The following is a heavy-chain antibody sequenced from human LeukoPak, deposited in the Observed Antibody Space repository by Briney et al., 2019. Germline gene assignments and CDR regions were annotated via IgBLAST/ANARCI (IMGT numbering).Heavy chain of an antibody. D-gene: IGHD6-13*01. CDR3: EIDNMRDGGIAAAGTDY. J-gene: IGHJ4*02. Sequence: GGSLRLSCAASGFTFSTYWMSWVRQAPGKGLEWVANIKQDGSEKYYVDSVKGRLTISRDNTKNSLYLQMNSLRDEHTSIYYCEIDNMRDGGIAAAGTDYWSQGTLVTVSS. CDR1: GFTFSTYW. V-gene: IGHV3-7*01. CDR2: IKQDGSEK.